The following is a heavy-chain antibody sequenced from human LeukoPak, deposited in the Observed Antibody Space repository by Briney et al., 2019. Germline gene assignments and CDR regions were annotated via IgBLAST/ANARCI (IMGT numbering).Heavy chain of an antibody. J-gene: IGHJ4*02. CDR1: GYTFTGYN. V-gene: IGHV1-2*02. D-gene: IGHD4-23*01. Sequence: GASVKVSCKASGYTFTGYNIHWVRQAPGQGLEWKGWINPNNGGTNYAQKFQGRVTMTRDTSIRTVYMELSSLRSDDTAVYYCARRQEWELLPYFDYWGQGTLVTVSS. CDR3: ARRQEWELLPYFDY. CDR2: INPNNGGT.